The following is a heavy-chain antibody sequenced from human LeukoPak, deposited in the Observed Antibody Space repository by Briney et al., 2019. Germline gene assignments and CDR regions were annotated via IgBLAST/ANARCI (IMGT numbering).Heavy chain of an antibody. J-gene: IGHJ4*02. CDR2: IYPGESYT. CDR3: ARRIAVAAAGYFDY. Sequence: GESLKISCKCSGYSFTSYWIGWVRQMAGKGLEWMGIIYPGESYTRYSPSFQGQVTISADKSISTAYLQWSSLKASDTAMYYCARRIAVAAAGYFDYWGQGTLVTVSS. D-gene: IGHD6-19*01. V-gene: IGHV5-51*01. CDR1: GYSFTSYW.